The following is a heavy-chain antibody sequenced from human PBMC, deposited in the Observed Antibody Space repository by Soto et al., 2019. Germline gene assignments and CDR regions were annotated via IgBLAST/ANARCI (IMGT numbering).Heavy chain of an antibody. CDR2: IIPIFGAT. V-gene: IGHV1-69*06. Sequence: QVQLVQSGAEVKKPGSSVKVSCKASGGTFSSYAITWVRQAPGQGLDWMGEIIPIFGATNFAQKFLGRVTITADKSTTTAYMELSSLTSEDTAVYYCARMGGSFLDSWGQGTLVTVSS. D-gene: IGHD1-26*01. CDR1: GGTFSSYA. CDR3: ARMGGSFLDS. J-gene: IGHJ5*01.